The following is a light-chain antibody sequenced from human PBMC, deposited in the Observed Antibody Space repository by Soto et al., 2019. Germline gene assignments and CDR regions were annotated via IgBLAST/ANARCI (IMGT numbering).Light chain of an antibody. CDR3: QQRSNWPPEWT. Sequence: EIGMTQPPATLSVSPGERATLSCRASQSVSILLAWYQQKPGQPPRLLIYGASNRATGIPDRFSGSGSGTDFTLTISSLEPEDFAVYYCQQRSNWPPEWTFGQGTKVDIK. CDR1: QSVSIL. CDR2: GAS. J-gene: IGKJ1*01. V-gene: IGKV3-11*01.